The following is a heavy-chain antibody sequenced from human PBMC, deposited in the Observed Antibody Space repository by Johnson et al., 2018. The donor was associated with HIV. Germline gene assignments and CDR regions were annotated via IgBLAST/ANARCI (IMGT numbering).Heavy chain of an antibody. CDR3: ARENLGAFDI. CDR2: ISWDGGST. D-gene: IGHD1-14*01. Sequence: VQLVESGGGLVKPGGSLRLSCAASGFTFDDYAMHWVRQAPGKGLEWVSLISWDGGSTYYADSVKGRFTISRDNSKNSLYLQMNSLRAEDTALYYCARENLGAFDIWGQGTMVTVSS. CDR1: GFTFDDYA. J-gene: IGHJ3*02. V-gene: IGHV3-43D*03.